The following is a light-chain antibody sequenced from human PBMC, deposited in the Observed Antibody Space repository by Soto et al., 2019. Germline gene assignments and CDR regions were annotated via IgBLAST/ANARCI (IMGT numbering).Light chain of an antibody. V-gene: IGKV3D-20*02. Sequence: EIVLTQSPGTLSLSPGERATLSCRASQSVSNNYLAWYQQKPGQAPRLLIYGASNRATGIPDRFSGSGSGTDFTLTISSLEPEDFAVYYCQQRSNWSFGGGTKVEIK. CDR1: QSVSNNY. J-gene: IGKJ4*01. CDR3: QQRSNWS. CDR2: GAS.